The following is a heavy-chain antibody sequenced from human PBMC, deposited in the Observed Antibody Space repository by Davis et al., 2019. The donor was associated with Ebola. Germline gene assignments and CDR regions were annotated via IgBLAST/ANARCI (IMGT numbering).Heavy chain of an antibody. CDR2: IYYSGST. CDR1: GGSISSGGYY. J-gene: IGHJ4*02. Sequence: MPSETLSLTCTVSGGSISSGGYYWSWIRQHPGKGLEWIGYIYYSGSTYYNPSLKSRVTISVDTSKNQFSPKLSSVTAADTAVYYCARVRVRDGYNYLDYWGQGTLVTVSS. V-gene: IGHV4-31*03. CDR3: ARVRVRDGYNYLDY. D-gene: IGHD5-24*01.